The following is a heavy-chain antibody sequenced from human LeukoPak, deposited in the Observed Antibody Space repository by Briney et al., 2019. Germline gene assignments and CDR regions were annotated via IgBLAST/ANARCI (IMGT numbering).Heavy chain of an antibody. V-gene: IGHV4-59*11. D-gene: IGHD1-1*01. Sequence: PSETLSLTCTVSGGSISSHYWSWIRQPPGKGLEWIGYIYYSGSTNYNPSLKSRVTISVDTSKNQFSLKLSSVTAADTAVYYCAGSTGTILSGFDYWGQEPWSPSPQ. J-gene: IGHJ4*01. CDR2: IYYSGST. CDR1: GGSISSHY. CDR3: AGSTGTILSGFDY.